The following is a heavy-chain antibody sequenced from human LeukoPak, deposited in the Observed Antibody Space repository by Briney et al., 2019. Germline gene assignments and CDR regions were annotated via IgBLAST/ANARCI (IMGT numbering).Heavy chain of an antibody. Sequence: GASVKVSCKASGYTFTGYYMHWVRQAPGQGLEWMGWINPHSGATNRAQRFQGRVTMTSDTSISTAYMELSRLTSDDTAVYYCARPPYDILTGFSSGYYFYYMDVWGKGTTVTVSS. D-gene: IGHD3-9*01. CDR3: ARPPYDILTGFSSGYYFYYMDV. CDR2: INPHSGAT. CDR1: GYTFTGYY. J-gene: IGHJ6*03. V-gene: IGHV1-2*02.